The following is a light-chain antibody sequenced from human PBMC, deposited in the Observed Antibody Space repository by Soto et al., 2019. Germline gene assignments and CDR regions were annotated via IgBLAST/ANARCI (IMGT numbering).Light chain of an antibody. CDR1: QSVSSSY. Sequence: SPGTLSLSPGERATLSCRASQSVSSSYLAWYQQKPGQAPRLLIYGASSRATGIPDRFSGSGSGTDFTLTISRLEPEDFAVYYCQQYGSSPIPFGQGTRLAIK. CDR3: QQYGSSPIP. V-gene: IGKV3-20*01. CDR2: GAS. J-gene: IGKJ5*01.